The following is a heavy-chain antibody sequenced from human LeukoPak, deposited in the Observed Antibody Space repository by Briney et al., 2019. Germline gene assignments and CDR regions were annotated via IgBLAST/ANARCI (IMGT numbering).Heavy chain of an antibody. Sequence: GESLRISCKGSGYSFTSYWISWVRQMPGKGLEWMWRIDPSDSYTNYSPSFQGHVTISADKSISTAYLQWSSLKASDTAMYYCATQPRGYCSSTSCPRAFDSWGQGTIVTVSS. V-gene: IGHV5-10-1*01. CDR2: IDPSDSYT. CDR1: GYSFTSYW. J-gene: IGHJ3*02. CDR3: ATQPRGYCSSTSCPRAFDS. D-gene: IGHD2-2*01.